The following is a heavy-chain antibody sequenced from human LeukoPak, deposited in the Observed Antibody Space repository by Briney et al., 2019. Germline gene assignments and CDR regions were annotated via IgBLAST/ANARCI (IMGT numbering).Heavy chain of an antibody. Sequence: PGGSLRLSCAASGFTFSSYSMNWGREAPGEGLEWGSYISSSSSTIYYADSVKGRFTISRDNAKNSLYLQMNSLRAEDTAVYYCARDLQVFQWIDYWGQGTLVTVSS. CDR2: ISSSSSTI. J-gene: IGHJ4*02. V-gene: IGHV3-48*01. D-gene: IGHD3-10*01. CDR3: ARDLQVFQWIDY. CDR1: GFTFSSYS.